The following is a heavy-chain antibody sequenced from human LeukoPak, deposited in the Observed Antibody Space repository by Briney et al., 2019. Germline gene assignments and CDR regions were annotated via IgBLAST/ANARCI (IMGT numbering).Heavy chain of an antibody. CDR3: AKAWVRGVIIPYY. D-gene: IGHD3-10*01. Sequence: GGSLRLSCAASGFTFSDYYMSWIRQAPGKGLEWVSYISGSGSTYYADSVKGRFTISRDNSKNTLYLQMNSLRAEDTAVYYCAKAWVRGVIIPYYWGQGTLVTVSS. CDR2: ISGSGST. J-gene: IGHJ4*02. V-gene: IGHV3-11*01. CDR1: GFTFSDYY.